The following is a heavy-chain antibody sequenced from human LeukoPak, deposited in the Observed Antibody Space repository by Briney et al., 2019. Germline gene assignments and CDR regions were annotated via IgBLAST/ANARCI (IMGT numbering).Heavy chain of an antibody. D-gene: IGHD5-12*01. CDR2: IIGSGGST. CDR3: AKKSGYDYDFDY. CDR1: GFPFITTG. J-gene: IGHJ4*02. V-gene: IGHV3-23*01. Sequence: PGGSLRLSCAGSGFPFITTGMPWVRQAPGKGLEWVAVIIGSGGSTNYADSVKGRFTISRDNSKNTVYLQMNSLRAEDTAVYYCAKKSGYDYDFDYWGQGTLVTVSS.